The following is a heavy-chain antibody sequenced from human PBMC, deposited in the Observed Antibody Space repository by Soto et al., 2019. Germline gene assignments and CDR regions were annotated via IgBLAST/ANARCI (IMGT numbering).Heavy chain of an antibody. V-gene: IGHV4-31*03. CDR1: GGSISSGGYY. Sequence: QVQLQESGPGLVKPSQTLSLTCTVSGGSISSGGYYWSWIRQHPGNGLEGIGYIYYSGSTYYNPSLKGRVTISADRSKNQVSLQLSTVTAAVTALYYCARDCSSTSCYGVDYYYYYGMDVWGQGTTVTVSS. D-gene: IGHD2-2*01. CDR3: ARDCSSTSCYGVDYYYYYGMDV. J-gene: IGHJ6*02. CDR2: IYYSGST.